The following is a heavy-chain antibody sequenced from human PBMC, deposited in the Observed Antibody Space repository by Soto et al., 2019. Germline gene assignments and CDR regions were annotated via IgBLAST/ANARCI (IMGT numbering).Heavy chain of an antibody. CDR3: ARRDSSGYDPDAFDI. D-gene: IGHD3-22*01. CDR2: IFPGDSDT. V-gene: IGHV5-51*01. Sequence: GESLKISCKGSGYEFTSYWIGWVRQMPGKGLEWMGIIFPGDSDTRYSPSFHGQVTISADNSISTAYLQWSSLRAPDTAMYYCARRDSSGYDPDAFDIWGQGTLVTVSS. CDR1: GYEFTSYW. J-gene: IGHJ3*02.